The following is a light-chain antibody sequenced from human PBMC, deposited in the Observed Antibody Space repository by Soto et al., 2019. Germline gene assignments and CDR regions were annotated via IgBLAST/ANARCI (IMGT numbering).Light chain of an antibody. V-gene: IGKV3-11*01. Sequence: EFLLPQSPATLSLSPGERATLSCRASQSVSSYLVWYQQRPGDAPRLLIYEASNRATGLPARFSGRGSGTDFTLTISSLEPEDFAVYYCQQRDSWPLTFGGGTKVDIK. CDR2: EAS. CDR3: QQRDSWPLT. J-gene: IGKJ4*01. CDR1: QSVSSY.